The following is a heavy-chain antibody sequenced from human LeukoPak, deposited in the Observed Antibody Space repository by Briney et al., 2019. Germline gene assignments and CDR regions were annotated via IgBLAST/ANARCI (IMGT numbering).Heavy chain of an antibody. CDR3: AKGQDDYGGNADY. Sequence: GGSLRLSCAASGFTFSTYAMSWVRQAPGKGLEWVSGISGSGGRTNYADSVKGRFTISRDNSKDTLYLEMNSLRGEDTAVYYCAKGQDDYGGNADYWGQGTLVTVSS. D-gene: IGHD4-23*01. V-gene: IGHV3-23*01. CDR2: ISGSGGRT. J-gene: IGHJ4*02. CDR1: GFTFSTYA.